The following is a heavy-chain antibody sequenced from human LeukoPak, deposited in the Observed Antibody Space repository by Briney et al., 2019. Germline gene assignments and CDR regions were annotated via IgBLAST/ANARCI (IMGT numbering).Heavy chain of an antibody. CDR2: ISGDGAKT. CDR3: ARFAGTTAPGGWFDP. D-gene: IGHD1-7*01. V-gene: IGHV3-23*01. CDR1: DFTFSSHS. Sequence: GGSLRLSCTVSDFTFSSHSMTWVRQAPGEGLEWVSAISGDGAKTYYADFAKGRFTVSRDNSKNTLYLQMNGLRVEDTAIYFCARFAGTTAPGGWFDPWGQGTVVTVSS. J-gene: IGHJ5*02.